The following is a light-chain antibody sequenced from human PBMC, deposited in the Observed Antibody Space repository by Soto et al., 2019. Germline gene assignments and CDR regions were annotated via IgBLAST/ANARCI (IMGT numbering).Light chain of an antibody. J-gene: IGKJ5*01. V-gene: IGKV3-15*01. Sequence: EIVLTQSPGTLSLSPGERATLSCRASQSVSSSYLAWYQQKPGRAPRLLIYGASTRATGIPARFSGSGSGTEFTLTISSLQSEDFADYYCQQYNKWPPITFGQGTRLEIK. CDR2: GAS. CDR1: QSVSSSY. CDR3: QQYNKWPPIT.